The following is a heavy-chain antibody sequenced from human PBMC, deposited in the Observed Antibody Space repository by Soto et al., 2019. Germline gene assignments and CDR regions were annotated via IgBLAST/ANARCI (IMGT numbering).Heavy chain of an antibody. CDR3: ARSQGSSTSLEIYYYYYYGMEV. CDR2: IIPISDTT. Sequence: QVQLVQSGAEVKKPGSSVKVSCTASGGTFSSYAISWVRQAPGQGLEWMGGIIPISDTTNYAQKFQGRVTITADESTSTAYMELSSLRSEDTAVYYCARSQGSSTSLEIYYYYYYGMEVWGQGTTVTVSS. V-gene: IGHV1-69*01. D-gene: IGHD2-2*01. J-gene: IGHJ6*02. CDR1: GGTFSSYA.